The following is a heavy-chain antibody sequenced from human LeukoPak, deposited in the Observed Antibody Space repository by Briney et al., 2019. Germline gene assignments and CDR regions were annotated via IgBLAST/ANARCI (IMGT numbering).Heavy chain of an antibody. CDR3: AKARGATYGTYYFDY. CDR2: ISGSGGDT. V-gene: IGHV3-23*01. J-gene: IGHJ4*02. CDR1: GFTFSCDA. Sequence: GGSLRLSCAASGFTFSCDAMNWVRQAPGKGLEWVSISGSGGDTYYADSVKGRFTISRDNSKNTLYLQMNSLRAEDTAVYYCAKARGATYGTYYFDYWGQGTLVTVSS. D-gene: IGHD4/OR15-4a*01.